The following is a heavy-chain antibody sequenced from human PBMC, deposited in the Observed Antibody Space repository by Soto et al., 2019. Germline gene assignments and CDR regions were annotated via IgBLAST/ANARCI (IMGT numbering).Heavy chain of an antibody. CDR2: IIPIFGTA. Sequence: QVQLVQSGAEVKKPGSSVKVSCKASGGTFSSYAISWVRQAPGQGLEWMGGIIPIFGTANYAQKFKGRVTITADESTSTAYMELSSLRSEDTAVYYCARDRYYDSSGYSSAPSWFDPWGQGTLVTVSS. CDR3: ARDRYYDSSGYSSAPSWFDP. D-gene: IGHD3-22*01. V-gene: IGHV1-69*01. J-gene: IGHJ5*02. CDR1: GGTFSSYA.